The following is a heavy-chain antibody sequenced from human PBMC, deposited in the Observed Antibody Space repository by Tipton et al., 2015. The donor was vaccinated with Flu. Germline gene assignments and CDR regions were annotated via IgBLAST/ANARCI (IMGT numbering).Heavy chain of an antibody. CDR1: GASIDSSDSY. CDR2: IYYSGST. D-gene: IGHD2-15*01. J-gene: IGHJ4*02. CDR3: ARHMSGGTRRAYDF. Sequence: TLSLTCTVSGASIDSSDSYWGWVRQPPGKGLEWIGYIYYSGSTNYNPSLKSRVTISVDTSKNQFSLNLTSVTAADTAVFYCARHMSGGTRRAYDFWGQGTLVTVSS. V-gene: IGHV4-61*05.